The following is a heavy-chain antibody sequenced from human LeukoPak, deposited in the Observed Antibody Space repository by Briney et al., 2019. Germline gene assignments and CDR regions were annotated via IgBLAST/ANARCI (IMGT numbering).Heavy chain of an antibody. D-gene: IGHD6-13*01. J-gene: IGHJ4*02. CDR1: GGSISGYY. CDR2: ISYSGST. V-gene: IGHV4-59*08. Sequence: SETLSLICSVSGGSISGYYWSWIRQPPGKGLEWIDYISYSGSTNYNPSLKSRVTMSVDTSKNQFSLRLSSVTAADTAVYYCARHGSSYSFDCWGQGTLVTVSS. CDR3: ARHGSSYSFDC.